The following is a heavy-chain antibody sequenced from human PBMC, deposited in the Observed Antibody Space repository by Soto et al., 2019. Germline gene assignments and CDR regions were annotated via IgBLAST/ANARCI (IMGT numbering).Heavy chain of an antibody. J-gene: IGHJ6*02. CDR3: ARDVWDSGYYDTYGMDV. CDR1: WFTFMYVN. CDR2: ISSSSSTI. V-gene: IGHV3-48*02. Sequence: GALRLSCSAPWFTFMYVNNKWGPPAPGKGLEWVSYISSSSSTIYYADSVKGRFTISRDNAKNSLYLQMNSLRDEDTAVYYCARDVWDSGYYDTYGMDVWGQGTTVTVSS. D-gene: IGHD3-22*01.